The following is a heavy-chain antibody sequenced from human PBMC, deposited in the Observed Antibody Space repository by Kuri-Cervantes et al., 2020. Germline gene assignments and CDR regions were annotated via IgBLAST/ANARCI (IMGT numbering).Heavy chain of an antibody. D-gene: IGHD5-12*01. V-gene: IGHV3-30*03. Sequence: GGSLRLSCAASGFTFSSYGMHWVRQAPGKGLEWVAVISYDGSNKYYADSVKGRFTISRDNSKNTLYLQMNSLRAEDTAVYYCARDIGHSYDDLDYWAREPWSPSPQ. J-gene: IGHJ4*02. CDR2: ISYDGSNK. CDR1: GFTFSSYG. CDR3: ARDIGHSYDDLDY.